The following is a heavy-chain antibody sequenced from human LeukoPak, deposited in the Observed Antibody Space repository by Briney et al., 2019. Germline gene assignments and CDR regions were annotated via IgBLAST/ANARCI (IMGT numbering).Heavy chain of an antibody. CDR3: ARVYSSSTDAFDI. D-gene: IGHD6-13*01. CDR1: GGSISSDY. V-gene: IGHV4-59*01. Sequence: SETLSLTCTVSGGSISSDYWSWIRQPPGKGLEWIGHTHSRGSTKNHPSFRSRVAISMDTSKNQFSLKLSSVTAADTAVYYRARVYSSSTDAFDIWGQGTMVTVSS. CDR2: THSRGST. J-gene: IGHJ3*02.